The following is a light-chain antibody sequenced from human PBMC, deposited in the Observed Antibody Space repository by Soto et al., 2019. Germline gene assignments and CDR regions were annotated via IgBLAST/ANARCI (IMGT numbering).Light chain of an antibody. V-gene: IGKV3-11*01. CDR3: RQRSNWPRGT. CDR1: QSVSSY. Sequence: EIVLTQSPATLSLSPGERATLSCRASQSVSSYLAWYQQKPGQAPRLLIYDASNRATGIPARFSGSGSGTDFTLTISSREPEDFAVYYCRQRSNWPRGTFGQGTKLEIK. J-gene: IGKJ2*02. CDR2: DAS.